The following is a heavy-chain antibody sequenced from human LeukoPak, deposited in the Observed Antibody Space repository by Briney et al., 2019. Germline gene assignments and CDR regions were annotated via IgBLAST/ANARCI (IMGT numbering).Heavy chain of an antibody. V-gene: IGHV4-39*01. J-gene: IGHJ6*03. Sequence: SETLSLTCTVSGGSISSSSYYWGWIRQPPGKGLEWIGSIYYSGSTYYNPSLKSRVTISVDTSKNQFSLKLSSVTAADTAVYYCARHVINGGNMDVWGKGTTVTVS. D-gene: IGHD2-15*01. CDR1: GGSISSSSYY. CDR3: ARHVINGGNMDV. CDR2: IYYSGST.